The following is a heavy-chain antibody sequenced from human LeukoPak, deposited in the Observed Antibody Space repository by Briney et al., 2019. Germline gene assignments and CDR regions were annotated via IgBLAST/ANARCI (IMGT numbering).Heavy chain of an antibody. Sequence: GESLKISCKGSGYSFTNYWIAWVRQTPGKGLEWMGIIYPGDSDTRYSPSFQGQVTISADKSISTAYLQWSSLKASDTAIYYCARLGHMVTTTSLDYWGQGTLVTVSS. D-gene: IGHD5-12*01. J-gene: IGHJ4*02. CDR3: ARLGHMVTTTSLDY. CDR2: IYPGDSDT. CDR1: GYSFTNYW. V-gene: IGHV5-51*01.